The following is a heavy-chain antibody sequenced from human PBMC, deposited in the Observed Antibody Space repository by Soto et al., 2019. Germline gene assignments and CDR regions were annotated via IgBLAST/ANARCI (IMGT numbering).Heavy chain of an antibody. CDR1: GGSVSSSSYY. Sequence: SDTLSLTCTVSGGSVSSSSYYWGWVRQPPGKGLEWIGQIYLGGGTHTNPSLESRVTISVDKPKNQFSLNLFSVTAADTALYYCARHRASGFGFDFWGQGTLVTVSS. D-gene: IGHD3-9*01. CDR2: IYLGGGT. J-gene: IGHJ4*02. V-gene: IGHV4-39*07. CDR3: ARHRASGFGFDF.